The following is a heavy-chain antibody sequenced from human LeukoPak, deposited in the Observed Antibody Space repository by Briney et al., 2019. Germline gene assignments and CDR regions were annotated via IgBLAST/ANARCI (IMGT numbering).Heavy chain of an antibody. Sequence: SVKLSCKASGCTFSSYAISWVRQAPGQGLEWKGGIVPIFGTANYAQKFQGRVTITTDEYTSTAYMELSSLRSRDTAAYYRTNSWTRSNWYYDFDYWGQGTLVTVSS. J-gene: IGHJ4*02. CDR3: TNSWTRSNWYYDFDY. D-gene: IGHD1-7*01. CDR1: GCTFSSYA. V-gene: IGHV1-69*05. CDR2: IVPIFGTA.